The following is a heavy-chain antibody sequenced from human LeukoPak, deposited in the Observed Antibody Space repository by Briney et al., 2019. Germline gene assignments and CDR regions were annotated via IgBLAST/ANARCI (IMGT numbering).Heavy chain of an antibody. V-gene: IGHV4-34*01. D-gene: IGHD1-7*01. J-gene: IGHJ4*02. CDR2: INHSGST. CDR3: ARRLDPDELYYFDY. Sequence: SETLSLTCAVYGGSFSGHYWSWIRQPPGKGLEWIGEINHSGSTNYNPSLKSRVTISVDTSKSQFSLKLSPVTAADTAVYYCARRLDPDELYYFDYWGQGTLVTVSS. CDR1: GGSFSGHY.